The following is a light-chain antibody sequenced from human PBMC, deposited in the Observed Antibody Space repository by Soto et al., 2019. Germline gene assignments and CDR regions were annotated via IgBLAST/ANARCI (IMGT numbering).Light chain of an antibody. CDR1: QSVRSN. CDR3: QQYNNWPPIT. J-gene: IGKJ5*01. CDR2: GAS. Sequence: EVVRTQSPATMSVSPGERVTLSCRGSQSVRSNLAWYQQKPGQSPRLLIYGASTRATGIPARFSGSGSGTEFTLTISSLQSEDFVFYYCQQYNNWPPITFGQGTRLEIK. V-gene: IGKV3-15*01.